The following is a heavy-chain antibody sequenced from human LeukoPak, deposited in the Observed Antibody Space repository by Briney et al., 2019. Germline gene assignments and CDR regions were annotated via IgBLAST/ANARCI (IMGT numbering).Heavy chain of an antibody. CDR1: GFTFSSYW. Sequence: GGSLRLSCAASGFTFSSYWMIWVRQAPGKGLEWVANIQQDGSEKYYVDSVKGRFTISRDNAKNTLYLQMSSLRTEDTAVYYCAKIEGSSSYYFDYWGQGTLVTVSS. J-gene: IGHJ4*02. CDR3: AKIEGSSSYYFDY. CDR2: IQQDGSEK. V-gene: IGHV3-7*02. D-gene: IGHD6-6*01.